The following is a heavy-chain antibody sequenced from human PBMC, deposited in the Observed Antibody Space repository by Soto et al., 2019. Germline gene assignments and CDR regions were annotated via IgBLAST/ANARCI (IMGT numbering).Heavy chain of an antibody. CDR3: ARSGYSSGWYHWYFDF. D-gene: IGHD6-19*01. Sequence: QVQLVQSGAEVKEPGASVTVSCKASGYIFSHYGIHWVRQAPGQRLEWMGWINRGSGNTKYSQKLQGRVTINRDTSAGTAYMELSSLRSEDTAVYYCARSGYSSGWYHWYFDFWGRGTLVTVSS. CDR1: GYIFSHYG. V-gene: IGHV1-3*01. CDR2: INRGSGNT. J-gene: IGHJ2*01.